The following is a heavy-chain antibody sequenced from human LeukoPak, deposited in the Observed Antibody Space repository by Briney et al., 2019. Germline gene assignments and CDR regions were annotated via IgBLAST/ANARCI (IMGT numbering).Heavy chain of an antibody. Sequence: GGSLRLSCAASGFTFSTYSMNWVRQAPGRGLEWVSSISSTSSYMYYADSVKGRFTISRDNTKNALYLQMNSLRADDTAVYFCARDSTWQLDYWGQGTLITVSS. CDR2: ISSTSSYM. J-gene: IGHJ4*02. D-gene: IGHD5-12*01. V-gene: IGHV3-21*04. CDR3: ARDSTWQLDY. CDR1: GFTFSTYS.